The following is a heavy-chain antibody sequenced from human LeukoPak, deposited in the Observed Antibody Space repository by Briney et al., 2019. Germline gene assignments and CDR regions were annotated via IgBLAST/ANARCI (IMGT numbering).Heavy chain of an antibody. CDR3: ARGGVEDYYYYMDV. D-gene: IGHD3-16*01. CDR1: GYTFTSYY. V-gene: IGHV1-46*01. J-gene: IGHJ6*03. Sequence: ASVNVSCKASGYTFTSYYMHWVRQAPGQGLEWMGIINPSGGSTSYAQKFQGRVTITADESTSTAYMELSSLRSEDTAVYYCARGGVEDYYYYMDVWGKGTTVTVSS. CDR2: INPSGGST.